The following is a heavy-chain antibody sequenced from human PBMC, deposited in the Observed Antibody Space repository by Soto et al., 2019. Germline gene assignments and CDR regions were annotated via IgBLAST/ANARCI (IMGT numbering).Heavy chain of an antibody. CDR3: ARVGRGTMVRGVYYYYYMDV. CDR1: GGSISSYY. V-gene: IGHV4-59*01. CDR2: IYYSGST. D-gene: IGHD3-10*01. J-gene: IGHJ6*03. Sequence: SETLSLTCTVSGGSISSYYRSWIRQPPGKGLEWIGYIYYSGSTNYNPSLKSRVTISVDTSKNQFSLKLSSVTAADTAVYYCARVGRGTMVRGVYYYYYMDVWGKGTTVTVSS.